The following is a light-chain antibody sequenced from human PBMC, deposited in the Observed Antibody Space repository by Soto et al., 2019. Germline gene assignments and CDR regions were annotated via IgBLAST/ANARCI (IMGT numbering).Light chain of an antibody. Sequence: IVLTPSPATLSLSPGERATLYCRASQSVSSYLAWYQQKPGQAPRLLIYDASSRATGIPDRFSGSGSGTDFTLTISRLEPEDFAVYYCQQYGSSLWTFGQGTKVDIK. V-gene: IGKV3-20*01. J-gene: IGKJ1*01. CDR3: QQYGSSLWT. CDR2: DAS. CDR1: QSVSSY.